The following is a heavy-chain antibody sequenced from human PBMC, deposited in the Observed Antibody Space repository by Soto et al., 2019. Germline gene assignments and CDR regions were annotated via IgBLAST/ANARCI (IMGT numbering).Heavy chain of an antibody. CDR1: GFTFSNYA. V-gene: IGHV3-23*01. D-gene: IGHD1-26*01. Sequence: EVQLLESGGGLVQPGGSLRLSCAASGFTFSNYAMSWVRQAPGKGLEWVSTISGGGGSTYYADSVKGRFTISRDNXKNTLYLQMNSLRAEDTAVYYCAKRRGATIGYFDYWGQGTLVTVSS. CDR3: AKRRGATIGYFDY. J-gene: IGHJ4*02. CDR2: ISGGGGST.